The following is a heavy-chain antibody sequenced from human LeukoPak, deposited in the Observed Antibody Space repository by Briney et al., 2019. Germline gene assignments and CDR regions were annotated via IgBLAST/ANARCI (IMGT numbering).Heavy chain of an antibody. CDR2: IIPIFGTA. D-gene: IGHD5-18*01. J-gene: IGHJ4*02. CDR3: ARGFGGYSYGRSTGYFDY. CDR1: GGTFSSYA. Sequence: SVKVSCKASGGTFSSYAISWVRQAPGQGLEWMEGIIPIFGTANYAQKFQGRVTITTDESTSTAYMELSSLRSEDTAVYYCARGFGGYSYGRSTGYFDYWGQGTLVTVSS. V-gene: IGHV1-69*05.